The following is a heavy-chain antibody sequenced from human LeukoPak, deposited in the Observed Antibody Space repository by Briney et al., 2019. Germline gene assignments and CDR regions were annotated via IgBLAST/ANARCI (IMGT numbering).Heavy chain of an antibody. CDR2: ISSSSSYI. J-gene: IGHJ4*02. Sequence: PGGSLRLSCAASGFTFSSYSMNWVRQAPGKGLEWVSSISSSSSYIYYADSVKGRFTISRDNAKNSLYLQMNSLRAEDTAVYYCARGLESAGFGELLLGYWGQGTLVTVSS. CDR3: ARGLESAGFGELLLGY. D-gene: IGHD3-10*01. V-gene: IGHV3-21*01. CDR1: GFTFSSYS.